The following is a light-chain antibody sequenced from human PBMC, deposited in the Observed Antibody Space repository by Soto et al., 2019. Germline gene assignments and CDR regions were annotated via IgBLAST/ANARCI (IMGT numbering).Light chain of an antibody. J-gene: IGKJ2*01. CDR1: QSVSSNY. Sequence: EIVLTQSPGTLSLSPGERATLSCRASQSVSSNYLAWYQQKSGQAPRLLIYGASSRDTGIPDRFSGSGYGTHFPLTIRNLAHEAVAVYYCQQYGNSPYAFGKGTEREI. V-gene: IGKV3-20*01. CDR2: GAS. CDR3: QQYGNSPYA.